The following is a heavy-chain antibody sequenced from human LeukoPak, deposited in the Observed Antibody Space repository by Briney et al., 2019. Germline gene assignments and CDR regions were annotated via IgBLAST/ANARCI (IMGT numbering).Heavy chain of an antibody. J-gene: IGHJ2*01. CDR2: IYPGDSDT. CDR3: ARLFGGYSSSWYFDL. Sequence: GESLKISCKGSGYSFTSYWIGWVRQMPGRGLEWMGIIYPGDSDTRYSPSFQGQVTISADKSISTAYLQWSSLKASDTAMYYCARLFGGYSSSWYFDLWGRGALVTVSS. V-gene: IGHV5-51*01. CDR1: GYSFTSYW. D-gene: IGHD6-13*01.